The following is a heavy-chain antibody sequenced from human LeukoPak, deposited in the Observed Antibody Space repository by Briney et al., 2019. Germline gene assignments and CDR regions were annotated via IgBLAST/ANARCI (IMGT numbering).Heavy chain of an antibody. J-gene: IGHJ4*02. CDR3: ARGGYDSSGYYQVRFDY. CDR2: IYYSGST. D-gene: IGHD3-22*01. V-gene: IGHV4-31*03. Sequence: SQTLSLTCTVSGGSISSGGYYWSWIRQHPGKGLEWIGYIYYSGSTYYNPSLKSRVTISVDTSKNQFSLKLSSVSAADTAVYYCARGGYDSSGYYQVRFDYWGQGTLVTVSS. CDR1: GGSISSGGYY.